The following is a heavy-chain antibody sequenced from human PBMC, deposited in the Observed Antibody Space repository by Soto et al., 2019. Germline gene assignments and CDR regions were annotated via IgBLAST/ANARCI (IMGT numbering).Heavy chain of an antibody. V-gene: IGHV1-8*01. Sequence: ASVKVSCKASGYTFTSYDINWVRQATGQGLEWMGWMNPNSGNTGYAQKFQGRVTMTRNTSISTAYMELSSLRSEDTAVYYCARGLRWFGITMVRGVAPGDYWGQGTLVTVSS. CDR3: ARGLRWFGITMVRGVAPGDY. CDR1: GYTFTSYD. D-gene: IGHD3-10*01. CDR2: MNPNSGNT. J-gene: IGHJ4*02.